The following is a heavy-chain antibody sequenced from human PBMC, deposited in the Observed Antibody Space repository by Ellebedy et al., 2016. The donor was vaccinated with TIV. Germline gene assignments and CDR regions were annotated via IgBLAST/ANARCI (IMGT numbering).Heavy chain of an antibody. CDR1: GFTFRNYH. CDR3: ARDPPQRAHPFDI. J-gene: IGHJ3*02. CDR2: TSYDGRNE. Sequence: GESLKISCSASGFTFRNYHMQWVRQAPGKGLEWVAFTSYDGRNEYYADSVRGRFTISRDNSKNTLYLQMNSLSPEDTAVYYCARDPPQRAHPFDIWGQGTRVTVSS. V-gene: IGHV3-30*03.